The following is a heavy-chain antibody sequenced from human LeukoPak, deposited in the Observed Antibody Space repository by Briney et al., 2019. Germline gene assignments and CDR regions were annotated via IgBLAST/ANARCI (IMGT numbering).Heavy chain of an antibody. Sequence: GGSLRLSCAASGFTFSSYAMSWVRQAPGKGLEWVSAISGSGGSTYYADSVKGRFTISRDNSKNTLYLQMNSLRAEDTAVCYCAKNPYDILTGPYFDYWGQGTLVTVSS. CDR3: AKNPYDILTGPYFDY. J-gene: IGHJ4*02. V-gene: IGHV3-23*01. CDR2: ISGSGGST. D-gene: IGHD3-9*01. CDR1: GFTFSSYA.